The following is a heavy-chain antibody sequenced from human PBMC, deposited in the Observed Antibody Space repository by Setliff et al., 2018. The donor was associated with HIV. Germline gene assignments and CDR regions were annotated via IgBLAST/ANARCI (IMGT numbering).Heavy chain of an antibody. J-gene: IGHJ6*03. CDR1: TFSSYT. V-gene: IGHV1-69*02. Sequence: TFSSYTINWVRQAPGQGLEWMGRSIPILGIGNDEQAQKFKGRVTFTADKSTSTVYMELSSLRSEDTAVYYCARCGAGEWHLYMDVWGKGTAVTVSS. CDR3: ARCGAGEWHLYMDV. D-gene: IGHD3-16*01. CDR2: SIPILGIG.